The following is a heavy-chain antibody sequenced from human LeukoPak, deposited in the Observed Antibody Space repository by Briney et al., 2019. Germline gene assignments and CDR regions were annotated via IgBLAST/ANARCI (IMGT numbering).Heavy chain of an antibody. J-gene: IGHJ4*02. CDR3: ARQDGAAKFYFDY. V-gene: IGHV5-51*01. CDR1: GYSFTYW. D-gene: IGHD5-24*01. CDR2: IHPGDSDT. Sequence: GESLKISCKGSGYSFTYWIGWVRQMPGKGLEWMGVIHPGDSDTRYSPSFQGQVTISADKSISTAYLQWSSLKASDTAIYYCARQDGAAKFYFDYWGQGTLLTVSS.